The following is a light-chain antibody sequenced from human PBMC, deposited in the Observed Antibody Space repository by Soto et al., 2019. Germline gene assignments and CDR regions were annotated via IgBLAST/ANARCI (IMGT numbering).Light chain of an antibody. Sequence: DIQMTQSPSSLSASLGDRVTITCRASQSISSYLNWYQQKPGKAPKLLIYASSSLQSGVPSRFSGSGSGTDFTITISSLQPEDFATYYCQQSYSTPFTFGGGTKVDIK. J-gene: IGKJ4*01. V-gene: IGKV1-39*01. CDR3: QQSYSTPFT. CDR1: QSISSY. CDR2: ASS.